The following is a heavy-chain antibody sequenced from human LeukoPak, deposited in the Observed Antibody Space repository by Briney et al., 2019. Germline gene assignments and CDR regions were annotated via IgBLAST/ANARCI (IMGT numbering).Heavy chain of an antibody. CDR1: GFSFTNYA. J-gene: IGHJ3*02. CDR2: IKGNGET. D-gene: IGHD3-3*02. V-gene: IGHV3-23*01. Sequence: PGGSLRLSCAAPGFSFTNYAMSWVRQAPARGLEWVSSIKGNGETFYAESVKGRFTISRDNSKNTLYLQMNSLRAEDTAVYYCAREISRTGAFDIWGQGTMVTVSS. CDR3: AREISRTGAFDI.